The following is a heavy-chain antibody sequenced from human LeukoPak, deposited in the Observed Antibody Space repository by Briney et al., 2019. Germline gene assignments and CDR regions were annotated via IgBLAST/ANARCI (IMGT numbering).Heavy chain of an antibody. D-gene: IGHD3-10*01. V-gene: IGHV5-51*01. CDR3: ARLEGRAAMIRGAMTY. CDR1: GYSFSTFL. Sequence: GESLKISCMGSGYSFSTFLIGWVRQMPGKGLEWVGIIYPGDSDVRYSPSFQGQVTISADKSVTTAYLQWSSLKASDTAVYYCARLEGRAAMIRGAMTYWGQGTLVTVSS. J-gene: IGHJ4*02. CDR2: IYPGDSDV.